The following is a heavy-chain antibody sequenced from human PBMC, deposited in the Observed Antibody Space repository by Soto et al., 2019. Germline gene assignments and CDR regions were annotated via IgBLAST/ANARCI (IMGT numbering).Heavy chain of an antibody. J-gene: IGHJ6*03. CDR2: IYHSGST. CDR3: ARVGYCSGGSCYFRRYYYYYMDV. V-gene: IGHV4-4*02. CDR1: SGSISSSNW. Sequence: SETLSLTCAVSSGSISSSNWWSWVRQPPGKGLEWIGEIYHSGSTNYNPSLKSRVTISVDKSKNQFSLKLSSVTAADTAVYYCARVGYCSGGSCYFRRYYYYYMDVWGKGTTVTVSS. D-gene: IGHD2-15*01.